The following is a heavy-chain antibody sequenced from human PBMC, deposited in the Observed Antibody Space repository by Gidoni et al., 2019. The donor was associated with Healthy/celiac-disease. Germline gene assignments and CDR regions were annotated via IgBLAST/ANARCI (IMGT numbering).Heavy chain of an antibody. J-gene: IGHJ6*04. V-gene: IGHV1-69*06. CDR3: VAAAVGSAHYYYGMDV. CDR2: IIPIFGTA. D-gene: IGHD6-13*01. CDR1: GGTFSSYA. Sequence: QVQLVQSGAEVKKPGSSVKVSCKAAGGTFSSYAISWVRQAPGQGLEWMGGIIPIFGTANYAQKFQGRVTITADKSTSTAYMELSSLRSEDTAVYYCVAAAVGSAHYYYGMDVWGKGTTVTVSS.